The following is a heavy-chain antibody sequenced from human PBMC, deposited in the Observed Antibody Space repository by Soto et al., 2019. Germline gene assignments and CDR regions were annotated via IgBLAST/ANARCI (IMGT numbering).Heavy chain of an antibody. J-gene: IGHJ2*01. Sequence: QVQLVESGGGVVQPGRSLRLSCAASGFTFSNFGWHWVRQAPGRGLGWLAFISDDGTNEYYGNSVKGRFTISRDNAKNMLYVQMNSLRTEDTAVYHCAKDRFLRDAYYYGSRDLWGRGTLVTVSS. CDR1: GFTFSNFG. D-gene: IGHD5-12*01. CDR2: ISDDGTNE. CDR3: AKDRFLRDAYYYGSRDL. V-gene: IGHV3-30*18.